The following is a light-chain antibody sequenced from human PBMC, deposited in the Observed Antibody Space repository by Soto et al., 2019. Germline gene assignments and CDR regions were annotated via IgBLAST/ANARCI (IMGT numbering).Light chain of an antibody. J-gene: IGKJ1*01. V-gene: IGKV1-5*03. CDR1: QTISSW. CDR3: QQYISSPWT. CDR2: KAS. Sequence: DIQMTQSPSTLSASVGDRVTITCRASQTISSWLAWYQQKPGKAPKLLISKASILESGVPSRYSGSGSGTEFTLTISSLQADDFATFYCQQYISSPWTFGQGTKVEIK.